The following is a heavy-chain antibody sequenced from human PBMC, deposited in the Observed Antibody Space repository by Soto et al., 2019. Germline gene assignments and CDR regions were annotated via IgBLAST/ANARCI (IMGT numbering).Heavy chain of an antibody. CDR3: AKDAIPTFDFASTGYFYDY. CDR2: ISYDGSNK. J-gene: IGHJ4*01. V-gene: IGHV3-30*18. Sequence: PGGSLRLSCAASGFTFSNYAMHWVRQAPGKGLEWVAVISYDGSNKYYADSVKGRFTVSRDNAKNTVYLHLNSLRVEDTAIYYCAKDAIPTFDFASTGYFYDYWGHGSLVTV. CDR1: GFTFSNYA. D-gene: IGHD3-22*01.